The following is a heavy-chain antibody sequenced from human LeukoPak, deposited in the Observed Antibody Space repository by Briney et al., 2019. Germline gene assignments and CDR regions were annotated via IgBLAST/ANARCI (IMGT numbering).Heavy chain of an antibody. D-gene: IGHD3-9*01. CDR2: IYTSGST. V-gene: IGHV4-61*02. CDR3: ASFDWSYYYMDV. Sequence: SETLSLTCTVSGGSISSGSYYWSWIRQPAGKGLEWIGRIYTSGSTNYNPSLKSRVTISVDTSKNQFSLKLSSVTAADTAVYYCASFDWSYYYMDVWGKGTTVTISS. CDR1: GGSISSGSYY. J-gene: IGHJ6*03.